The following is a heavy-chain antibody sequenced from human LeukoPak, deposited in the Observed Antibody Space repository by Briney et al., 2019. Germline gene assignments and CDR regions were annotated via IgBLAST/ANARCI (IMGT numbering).Heavy chain of an antibody. D-gene: IGHD2-2*01. Sequence: GGSLRLSCAASGFTFSSYWMHWVRQAPGKGLVWVSRINSDGSSTSYADSVKGRFTISRDNAKNTLYLQMNSLRAEDTAVYYCAGGGSCRNCFDYWGQGTLVTVSS. V-gene: IGHV3-74*01. CDR1: GFTFSSYW. CDR3: AGGGSCRNCFDY. CDR2: INSDGSST. J-gene: IGHJ4*02.